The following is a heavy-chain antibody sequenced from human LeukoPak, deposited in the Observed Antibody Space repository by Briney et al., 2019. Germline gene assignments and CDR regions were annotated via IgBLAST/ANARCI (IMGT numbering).Heavy chain of an antibody. CDR1: GGSISSSSYY. CDR2: IYYSGIT. Sequence: SETLSLTCTVSGGSISSSSYYWGWIRQPPGKGLEWIGYIYYSGITDYNRSLKSRVTISVDTSKNQFSLNLSSVTAADTAVYYCARGRRVVGAVMYYFDYWGQGTLVPVSS. V-gene: IGHV4-61*05. J-gene: IGHJ4*02. D-gene: IGHD2-15*01. CDR3: ARGRRVVGAVMYYFDY.